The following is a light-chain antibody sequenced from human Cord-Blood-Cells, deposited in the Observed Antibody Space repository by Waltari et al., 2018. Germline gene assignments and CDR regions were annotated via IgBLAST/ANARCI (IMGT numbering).Light chain of an antibody. CDR3: CSYAGSSTYV. Sequence: QSALTQPASVSGSLGQSITISCTGTSSDVGSYNLVSWYQQHPGKAPKLMIYEGSKRPSGVSKRFSGSKSGNTASLTISGLQAEDEADYYCCSYAGSSTYVFGTGTKVTVL. J-gene: IGLJ1*01. CDR2: EGS. CDR1: SSDVGSYNL. V-gene: IGLV2-23*01.